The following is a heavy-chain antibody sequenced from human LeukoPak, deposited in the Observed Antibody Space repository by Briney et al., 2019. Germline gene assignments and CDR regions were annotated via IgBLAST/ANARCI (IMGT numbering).Heavy chain of an antibody. D-gene: IGHD6-19*01. CDR2: IYYSGST. V-gene: IGHV4-59*12. CDR1: GGSISSYY. CDR3: ARRSGWYPFDY. Sequence: SETLSLTCTVSGGSISSYYWSWIRQPPGKGLEWIGYIYYSGSTNYNPSLKSRVTISVDTSKNQFSLKLSSVTAADTAVYYCARRSGWYPFDYWGQGTLVTVSS. J-gene: IGHJ4*02.